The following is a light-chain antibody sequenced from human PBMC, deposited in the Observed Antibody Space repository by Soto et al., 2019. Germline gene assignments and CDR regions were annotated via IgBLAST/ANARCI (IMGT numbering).Light chain of an antibody. J-gene: IGKJ1*01. Sequence: EIVLTQSPGTLSLSPGERATLSCRASQSVGNNYLAWYQQKPGQAPRLIIFNVSSRSTGITHRFSGSGSGTDFTLTISGLEAEDVAVYYCKQYVSSPWTFGQGTKVDIK. CDR1: QSVGNNY. V-gene: IGKV3-20*01. CDR3: KQYVSSPWT. CDR2: NVS.